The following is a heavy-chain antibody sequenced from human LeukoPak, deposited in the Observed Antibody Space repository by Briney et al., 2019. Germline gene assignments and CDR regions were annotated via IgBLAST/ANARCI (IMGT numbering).Heavy chain of an antibody. CDR2: ISAYNGNT. V-gene: IGHV1-18*01. J-gene: IGHJ4*02. CDR1: GYTFTSYG. CDR3: ARGGGYNWNYGDLDY. D-gene: IGHD1-7*01. Sequence: ASVKVSCKASGYTFTSYGISWVRQAPGQGLEWMGWISAYNGNTNYAQKLQSRVTMTTDTSTSTAYMELRSLRSDDTAVYYCARGGGYNWNYGDLDYWGQGTLVTVSS.